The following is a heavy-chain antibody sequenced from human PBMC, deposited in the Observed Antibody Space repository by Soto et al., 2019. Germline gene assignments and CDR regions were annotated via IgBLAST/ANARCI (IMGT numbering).Heavy chain of an antibody. CDR3: STNYYDSSGYDNWFDP. CDR2: IYYSGST. CDR1: GGSISSGDYY. V-gene: IGHV4-30-4*03. J-gene: IGHJ5*02. D-gene: IGHD3-22*01. Sequence: PSETLSLTCTVSGGSISSGDYYWSWIRQPPGKGLEWIGYIYYSGSTYYNPSLKSRVTISRDDSKSIAYLQMNSLKTEDTAVYYCSTNYYDSSGYDNWFDPWGQGTLVTVSS.